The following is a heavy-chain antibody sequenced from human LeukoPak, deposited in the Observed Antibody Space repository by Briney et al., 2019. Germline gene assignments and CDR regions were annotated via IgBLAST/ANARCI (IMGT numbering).Heavy chain of an antibody. D-gene: IGHD4-11*01. J-gene: IGHJ4*02. V-gene: IGHV4-39*01. Sequence: SETLSLTCTGSGGSVSSATYYWAWIRQPPGKGLEWIGSIYYSGSTYYNPSLKSPVTISVDTSKNQFSLKLSSVTAADTAVYHCARHGHHGNYDFWGQGTLVTVSS. CDR3: ARHGHHGNYDF. CDR2: IYYSGST. CDR1: GGSVSSATYY.